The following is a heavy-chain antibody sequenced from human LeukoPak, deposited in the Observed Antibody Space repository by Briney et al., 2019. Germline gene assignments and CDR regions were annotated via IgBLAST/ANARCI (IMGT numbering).Heavy chain of an antibody. D-gene: IGHD1-26*01. CDR3: ARLHSGPPYYFDY. V-gene: IGHV1-46*01. CDR2: INPSGGST. J-gene: IGHJ4*02. CDR1: GHTFTSYY. Sequence: ASVKVSCKASGHTFTSYYMHWVRQAPGQGLEWMGIINPSGGSTSYAQKFQGRVTMTRGMSTSTVYMELSSLRSEDTAVYYCARLHSGPPYYFDYWGQGTLVTVSS.